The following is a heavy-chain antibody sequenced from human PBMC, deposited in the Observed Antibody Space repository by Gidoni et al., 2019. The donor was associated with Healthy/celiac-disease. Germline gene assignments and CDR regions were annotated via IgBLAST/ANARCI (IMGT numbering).Heavy chain of an antibody. CDR3: ARTRDPRYYDYVWGSYRYLAADYYFDY. V-gene: IGHV4-34*01. J-gene: IGHJ4*02. D-gene: IGHD3-16*02. CDR1: GVFYIGYY. CDR2: INLSGSP. Sequence: QVQLHQWGAGLLRPSETLSLTCAVYGVFYIGYYGSCIRPPPGKGLEWIGEINLSGSPNYNPSLKSRVTISVDTSKNQFSLKLSSVTAADTAVYYCARTRDPRYYDYVWGSYRYLAADYYFDYWGQGTLVTVSS.